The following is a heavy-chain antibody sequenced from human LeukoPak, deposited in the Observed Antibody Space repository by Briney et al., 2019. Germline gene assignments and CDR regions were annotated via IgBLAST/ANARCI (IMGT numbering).Heavy chain of an antibody. CDR2: ISGSGGST. D-gene: IGHD3-22*01. CDR1: GFNFSSYA. V-gene: IGHV3-23*01. J-gene: IGHJ1*01. CDR3: AKDGYYYDSSGRIAEYFQH. Sequence: GGSLRLSCAASGFNFSSYAMSWVRQAAGKGLEWVSAISGSGGSTYYADSVKGRFTISRDNSKNTLYLQMNSLRAEDTAVYYCAKDGYYYDSSGRIAEYFQHWGQGTLVTVSS.